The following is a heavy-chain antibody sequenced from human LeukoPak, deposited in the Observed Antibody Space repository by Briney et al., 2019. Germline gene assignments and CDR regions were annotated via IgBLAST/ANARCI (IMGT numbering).Heavy chain of an antibody. Sequence: GGSLRLSCAASGFSLSSCAMTWVRQAPGKGLEWVSVIYSGGSTYYADSVKGRFTISRDNSKNTLYLQINSLRAEDTAVYYCARERDHDFDYWGQGTLVTVSS. D-gene: IGHD1-14*01. CDR3: ARERDHDFDY. V-gene: IGHV3-66*01. CDR2: IYSGGST. J-gene: IGHJ4*02. CDR1: GFSLSSCA.